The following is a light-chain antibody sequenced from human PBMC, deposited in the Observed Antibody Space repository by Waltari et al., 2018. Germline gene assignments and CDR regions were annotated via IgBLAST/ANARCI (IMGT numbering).Light chain of an antibody. CDR2: KAS. CDR1: QSISNC. Sequence: DIQMTQSPSSLSASVGDRVTITCRASQSISNCLAWYQQKPGKAPILLIYKASILKSGVPSRFSGSGSGTQFTLTISSLQPGDFATYYCQQYNTYSSFGQGTKLEIK. J-gene: IGKJ2*01. V-gene: IGKV1-5*03. CDR3: QQYNTYSS.